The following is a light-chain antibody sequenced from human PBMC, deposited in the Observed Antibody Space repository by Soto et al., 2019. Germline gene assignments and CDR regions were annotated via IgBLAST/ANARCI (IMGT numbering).Light chain of an antibody. CDR2: EGS. V-gene: IGLV2-23*01. Sequence: QSALTQPASVSGSPGQWSTIPRTGTTTDVGSYNLVSWYQQHPGKAPKLMIYEGSKRPSAVSNRFSGSKSGNTASLTISGLQAEDEADYYCCSYAGSSTSVVFCGGTKLTVL. CDR3: CSYAGSSTSVV. J-gene: IGLJ2*01. CDR1: TTDVGSYNL.